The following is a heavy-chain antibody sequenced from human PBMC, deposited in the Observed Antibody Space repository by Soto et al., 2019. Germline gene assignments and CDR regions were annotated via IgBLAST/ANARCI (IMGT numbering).Heavy chain of an antibody. CDR2: IYYSGRT. CDR1: GGSIRDYF. CDR3: ARVGGDDFGDSGGFDY. D-gene: IGHD4-17*01. V-gene: IGHV4-59*01. J-gene: IGHJ4*02. Sequence: ASETLSLTCTVSGGSIRDYFWTWIRQPPGKGLEWIGYIYYSGRTNYNPSLKSRVSISVDTSKNHCSLQLRSVTAADTAVYYCARVGGDDFGDSGGFDYWGQGTLVTFSS.